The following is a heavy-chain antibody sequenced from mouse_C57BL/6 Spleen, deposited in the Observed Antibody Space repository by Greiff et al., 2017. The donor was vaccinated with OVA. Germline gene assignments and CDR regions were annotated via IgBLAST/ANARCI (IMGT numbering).Heavy chain of an antibody. CDR3: ARVYYSNYGYYAMDY. V-gene: IGHV1-9*01. CDR2: ILPGSGST. D-gene: IGHD2-5*01. CDR1: GYTFTGYW. J-gene: IGHJ4*01. Sequence: QVQLKQSGAELMKPGASVKLSCKATGYTFTGYWIEWVKQRPGHGLEWIGEILPGSGSTNYTEKFKGKATFTADTSSNTAYMQLSSLTTEDSAIYYCARVYYSNYGYYAMDYWGQGTSVTVSS.